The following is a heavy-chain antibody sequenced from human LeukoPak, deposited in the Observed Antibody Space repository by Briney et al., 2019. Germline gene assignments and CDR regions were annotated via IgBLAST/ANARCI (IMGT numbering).Heavy chain of an antibody. V-gene: IGHV4-4*07. D-gene: IGHD3-10*01. J-gene: IGHJ6*03. CDR1: GDSISSYY. Sequence: PSETLSLTCTVSGDSISSYYWAWIRQPAGKGLEWIGRIYTSESTNYNPSLKSRVTISADKSKNQFSLKLSSVTAADTAVYYCARAGGGSGGSHLYYYYMDVWGKGTTVTVSS. CDR2: IYTSEST. CDR3: ARAGGGSGGSHLYYYYMDV.